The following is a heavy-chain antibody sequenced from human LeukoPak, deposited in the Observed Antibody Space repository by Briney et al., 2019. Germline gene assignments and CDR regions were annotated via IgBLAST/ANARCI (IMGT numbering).Heavy chain of an antibody. J-gene: IGHJ6*02. CDR2: ISIYKGDT. Sequence: ASVKVSCKASGYSFSSYGISWVRQAPGQGLEWMGWISIYKGDTDYTESLQGRLTMTTDTSTSTAYMELRSLSSDDTAVYYCARDRGPLRVTTYYYYYGMDVWGQGTTVTVSS. V-gene: IGHV1-18*01. D-gene: IGHD2-21*02. CDR1: GYSFSSYG. CDR3: ARDRGPLRVTTYYYYYGMDV.